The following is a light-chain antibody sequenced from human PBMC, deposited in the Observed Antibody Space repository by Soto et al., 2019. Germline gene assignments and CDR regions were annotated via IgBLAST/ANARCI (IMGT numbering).Light chain of an antibody. CDR3: AAWDDSLNGVV. CDR2: GNS. J-gene: IGLJ3*02. Sequence: QSGLAQLPAAAGPPGQRVTIACCGSPANVGNSGVNWNQQVPGAAPKLLINGNSQWRSGVPERFSASKSATSASLAISGVQSEDEADYFCAAWDDSLNGVVFGGGTKVTVL. CDR1: PANVGNSG. V-gene: IGLV1-44*01.